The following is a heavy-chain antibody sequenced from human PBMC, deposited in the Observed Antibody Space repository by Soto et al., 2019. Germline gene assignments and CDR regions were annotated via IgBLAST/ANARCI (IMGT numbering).Heavy chain of an antibody. CDR3: ATSVGIRPDY. D-gene: IGHD1-20*01. V-gene: IGHV1-69-2*01. J-gene: IGHJ4*02. Sequence: DVQLVQSGAEVRKPGATVKISCKVSGFIFTDYSMHWVRQAPDKGLEWMGLVDPEDDETTYAENCQGTITITADTSTDTAYMELSSLRSHDTAVYYCATSVGIRPDYWGQGTLVTVSS. CDR1: GFIFTDYS. CDR2: VDPEDDET.